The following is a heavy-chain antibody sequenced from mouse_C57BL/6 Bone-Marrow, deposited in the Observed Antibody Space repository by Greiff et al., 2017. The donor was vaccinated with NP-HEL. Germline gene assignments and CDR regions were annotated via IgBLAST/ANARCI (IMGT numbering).Heavy chain of an antibody. CDR2: IYPGDGDT. J-gene: IGHJ3*01. CDR3: ARGAY. V-gene: IGHV1-80*01. CDR1: GYEFSNYW. Sequence: QVQLKQSGAELVKPGASVKISCKASGYEFSNYWMNWVKQRPGKGLEWIEQIYPGDGDTNYNGKFKDKATLTADKSSSTTYMQLRRLTSEDSAVYFCARGAYWGQGTLVTVSA.